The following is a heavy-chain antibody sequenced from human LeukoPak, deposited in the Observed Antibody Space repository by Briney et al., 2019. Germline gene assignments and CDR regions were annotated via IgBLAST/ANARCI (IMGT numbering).Heavy chain of an antibody. J-gene: IGHJ4*02. CDR3: AKDFVRAAVTMIVVYYFDY. CDR1: GFTFSSYA. Sequence: GGSLRLSCAASGFTFSSYAMSWVRQAPGKGLEWVSAISGSGGSTYYADSVKGRFTISRDNSKTTLYLQMNSLRAEDTAVYYCAKDFVRAAVTMIVVYYFDYWGQGTLVTVSS. V-gene: IGHV3-23*01. CDR2: ISGSGGST. D-gene: IGHD3-22*01.